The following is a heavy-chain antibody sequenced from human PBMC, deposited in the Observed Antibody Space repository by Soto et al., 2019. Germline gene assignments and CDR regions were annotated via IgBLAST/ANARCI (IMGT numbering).Heavy chain of an antibody. CDR1: GGSISSGGYY. D-gene: IGHD6-25*01. CDR3: ARVDLRHYYYYGMDV. V-gene: IGHV4-31*03. J-gene: IGHJ6*02. Sequence: SETLSLTCTVSGGSISSGGYYWSWIRQHPGKGLEWIGYIYYSGSTYYNPSLKSRVTISVDTSKNQFSLKVSSVTAADTAVYYCARVDLRHYYYYGMDVWGQGTTVTVSS. CDR2: IYYSGST.